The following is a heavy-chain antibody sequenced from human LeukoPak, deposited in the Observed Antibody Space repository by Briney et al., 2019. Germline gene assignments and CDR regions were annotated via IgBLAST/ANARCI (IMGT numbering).Heavy chain of an antibody. V-gene: IGHV4-34*01. J-gene: IGHJ4*02. Sequence: SETLSLTCAVYGGSFSGYYWSWIRQPPGQGLEWIGEINHSGSTNYNPSLKSRVTISVDTSKNQFSLKLSSVTAADTAVYYCARAPYDSSGYYDYYFDYWAQGTVVTVSS. CDR1: GGSFSGYY. D-gene: IGHD3-22*01. CDR2: INHSGST. CDR3: ARAPYDSSGYYDYYFDY.